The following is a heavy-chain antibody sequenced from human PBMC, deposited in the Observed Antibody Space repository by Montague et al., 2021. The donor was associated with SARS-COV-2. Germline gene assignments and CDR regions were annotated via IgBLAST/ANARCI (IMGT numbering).Heavy chain of an antibody. Sequence: SLRLSCPASGFSFSSYEMNWVRQAPGKGLEWVSYISSSGSTIYYAYSVKGRFTISRDNAKNSLYLQMNSLRAEDTAVYYCARVFATVGAMDRNDYWGQGTLVTVSS. CDR1: GFSFSSYE. CDR3: ARVFATVGAMDRNDY. D-gene: IGHD1-26*01. CDR2: ISSSGSTI. V-gene: IGHV3-48*03. J-gene: IGHJ4*02.